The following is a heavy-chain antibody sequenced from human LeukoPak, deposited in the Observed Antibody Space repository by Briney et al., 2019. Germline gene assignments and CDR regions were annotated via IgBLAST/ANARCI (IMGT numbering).Heavy chain of an antibody. V-gene: IGHV3-30*18. J-gene: IGHJ3*02. CDR2: ISYDGSNK. CDR1: GFTFSSYG. Sequence: GGSLRLSSAASGFTFSSYGMHWVRQAPGKGLEWVAVISYDGSNKYYADSVKGRFTISRDNSKNTLYLQMNSLRAEDTAVYYCAKAIRFLEWLFADDAFDIWGQGTMVTVSS. CDR3: AKAIRFLEWLFADDAFDI. D-gene: IGHD3-3*01.